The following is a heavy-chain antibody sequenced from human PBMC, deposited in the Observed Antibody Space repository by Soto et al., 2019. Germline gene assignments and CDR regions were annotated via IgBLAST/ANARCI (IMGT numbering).Heavy chain of an antibody. CDR1: GITFSNAW. CDR3: AKAPTLYYDFWSGRIPDYYYGMDV. D-gene: IGHD3-3*01. CDR2: ISYDGSNK. J-gene: IGHJ6*02. V-gene: IGHV3-30*18. Sequence: GGSLRLSCAASGITFSNAWMNWVRQAPGKGLEWVAVISYDGSNKYYADSVKGRFTISRDNSKNTQYLQMNSLRAEDTAVYYCAKAPTLYYDFWSGRIPDYYYGMDVWGQGTTVTVSS.